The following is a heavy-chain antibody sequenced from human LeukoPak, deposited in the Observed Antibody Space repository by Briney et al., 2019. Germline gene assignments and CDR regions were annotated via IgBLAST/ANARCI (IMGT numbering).Heavy chain of an antibody. V-gene: IGHV1-24*01. CDR1: GYTLTELS. Sequence: ASVKVSCKVSGYTLTELSMHWVRQAPGKGLEWMGGFDPEDGETIYAQKFQGRVTMTEDTSTDTAYMELSSLRSEDTAVYYCANLYSGYEVPDYWGQGTLVTVSS. CDR2: FDPEDGET. D-gene: IGHD5-12*01. J-gene: IGHJ4*02. CDR3: ANLYSGYEVPDY.